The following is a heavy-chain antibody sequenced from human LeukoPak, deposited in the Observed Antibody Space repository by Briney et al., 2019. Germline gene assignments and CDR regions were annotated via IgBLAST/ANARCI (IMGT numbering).Heavy chain of an antibody. V-gene: IGHV4-39*01. D-gene: IGHD5-24*01. CDR2: IFYSGRT. CDR3: ARHIVGDGYNSDFDD. Sequence: PSETLSLTCSVSGGSSSSNSFYWGWIRQSPGKGLEWIGSIFYSGRTYYNPSLKSRVTVSVDTSKNHFSLNLTSVTAADTAIYYCARHIVGDGYNSDFDDWGQGTLVTVSS. J-gene: IGHJ5*02. CDR1: GGSSSSNSFY.